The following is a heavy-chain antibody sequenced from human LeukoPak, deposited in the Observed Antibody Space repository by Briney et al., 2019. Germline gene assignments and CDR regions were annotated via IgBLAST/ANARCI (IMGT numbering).Heavy chain of an antibody. CDR1: GFTFENYW. J-gene: IGHJ4*02. V-gene: IGHV4-34*01. CDR3: ARGIYYDST. Sequence: GSLRLSCAASGFTFENYWMSWVRQPPGKGLEWIGEINHSGSTNYNPSLKSRVTISVDTSKNQFSLKLSSVTAADTAVYYCARGIYYDSTWGQGTLVTVSS. CDR2: INHSGST. D-gene: IGHD3-22*01.